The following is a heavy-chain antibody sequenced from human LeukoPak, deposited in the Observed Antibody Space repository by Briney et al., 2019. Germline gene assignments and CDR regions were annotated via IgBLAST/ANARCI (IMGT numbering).Heavy chain of an antibody. CDR2: IVVGSGNT. V-gene: IGHV1-58*01. CDR1: GFTFTSSA. Sequence: GASVKVSCKASGFTFTSSAVQWVRQARGQRLEWIGWIVVGSGNTNYAQKFQERVTITRDMSTSTAYMELSSLRSEDTAVYYCARDEEWLSPDYYYGMDVWGQGTTVTVSS. CDR3: ARDEEWLSPDYYYGMDV. J-gene: IGHJ6*02. D-gene: IGHD3-3*01.